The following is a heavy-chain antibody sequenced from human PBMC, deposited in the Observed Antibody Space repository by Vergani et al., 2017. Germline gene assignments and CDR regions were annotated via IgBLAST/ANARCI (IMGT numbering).Heavy chain of an antibody. J-gene: IGHJ4*02. CDR1: GYSFTSYW. V-gene: IGHV5-10-1*01. CDR3: ARVGHGSGSYYKGVSDY. D-gene: IGHD3-10*01. CDR2: IDPSDSYT. Sequence: EVQLVQSGAEVKKPGESLRISCKGSGYSFTSYWISWVRQMPGKGLEWMGRIDPSDSYTNYSPSFQGHVTISADKSISTAYLQWSSLKASDTAMYYCARVGHGSGSYYKGVSDYWGQGTLVTVSS.